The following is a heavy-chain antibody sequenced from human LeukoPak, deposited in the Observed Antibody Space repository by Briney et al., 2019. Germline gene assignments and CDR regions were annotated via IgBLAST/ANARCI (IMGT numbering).Heavy chain of an antibody. CDR2: MANDAKTT. V-gene: IGHV3-30*18. CDR3: TKEGLPSGSSWSAWFDP. D-gene: IGHD3-10*01. CDR1: GFTFSIYG. J-gene: IGHJ5*02. Sequence: PGRSLRLSCAASGFTFSIYGMHWVRQAPGKGLEWVAVMANDAKTTYYADSVKGRFTISRDNSKNTLYLQMNSLRADGTAVYYCTKEGLPSGSSWSAWFDPWGQGTLVTVSS.